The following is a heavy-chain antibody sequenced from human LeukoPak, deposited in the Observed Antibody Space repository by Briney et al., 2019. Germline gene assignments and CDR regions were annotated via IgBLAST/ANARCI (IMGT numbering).Heavy chain of an antibody. CDR2: ISGSGGST. Sequence: GGSLRLSCAASGFTFSSYAMSWVRQAPGKGLEWVSAISGSGGSTYYADSVKGRFTISRDNSKNTLYLQMNSLRAEDTAVYYCANLHGWVYDAFDIWGQGTMVTVSS. J-gene: IGHJ3*02. CDR1: GFTFSSYA. V-gene: IGHV3-23*01. CDR3: ANLHGWVYDAFDI. D-gene: IGHD2-8*01.